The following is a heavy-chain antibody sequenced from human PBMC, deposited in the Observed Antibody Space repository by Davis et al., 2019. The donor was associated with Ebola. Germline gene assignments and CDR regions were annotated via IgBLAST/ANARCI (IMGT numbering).Heavy chain of an antibody. V-gene: IGHV3-30-3*01. J-gene: IGHJ6*04. CDR3: ARATGMDV. CDR2: ISYDGSNK. Sequence: SCKASGYTFSSYAMHWVRQAPGKGLAWVAVISYDGSNKYYADSVKGRFTISRDNSKNTLYLQMNSLRAEDTAVYYCARATGMDVWGKGTTVTVSS. CDR1: GYTFSSYA.